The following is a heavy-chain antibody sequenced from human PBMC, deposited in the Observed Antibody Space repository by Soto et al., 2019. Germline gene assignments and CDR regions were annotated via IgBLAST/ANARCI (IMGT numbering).Heavy chain of an antibody. CDR1: GVTFRSYA. CDR3: AKEPVGPDWYFDL. J-gene: IGHJ2*01. V-gene: IGHV3-23*01. Sequence: DVQLLESGGGLVQPGGSLRLSCAASGVTFRSYAMSWVRQAPGKGLEWVSGISGSGISTHYADSVKGRFTVCRDNSKNTLYLQTTSLRAEDTAVYNCAKEPVGPDWYFDLLGRGTLVTVSS. CDR2: ISGSGIST.